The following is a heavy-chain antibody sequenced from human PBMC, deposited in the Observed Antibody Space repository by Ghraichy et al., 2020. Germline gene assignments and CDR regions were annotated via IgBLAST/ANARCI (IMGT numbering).Heavy chain of an antibody. CDR1: GGSISSYY. CDR3: ARGAGEVLLWFGESTDQNWFDP. V-gene: IGHV4-59*01. D-gene: IGHD3-10*01. J-gene: IGHJ5*02. Sequence: SETLSLTCTVSGGSISSYYWSWIRQPPGKGLEWIGYIYYSGSTNYNPSLKSRVTISVDTSKNQFSLKLSSVTAADTAVNYCARGAGEVLLWFGESTDQNWFDPWGQGTLVTVSS. CDR2: IYYSGST.